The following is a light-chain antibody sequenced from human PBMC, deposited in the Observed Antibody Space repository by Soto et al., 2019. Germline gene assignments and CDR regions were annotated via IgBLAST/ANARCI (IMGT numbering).Light chain of an antibody. CDR1: QSISSN. J-gene: IGKJ4*01. CDR3: QQYNVYST. Sequence: DIQMTQSPSTLSGSVGDRVTITCRASQSISSNLNWYQQKPGKAPKLLIYKASTLKSGVPSRFSGSGSGTEFTLTISSLQPDDFATYYCQQYNVYSTFGGGTKVDIK. V-gene: IGKV1-5*03. CDR2: KAS.